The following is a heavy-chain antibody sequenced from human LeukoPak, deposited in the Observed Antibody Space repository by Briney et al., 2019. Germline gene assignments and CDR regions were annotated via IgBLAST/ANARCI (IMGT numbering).Heavy chain of an antibody. CDR2: INHSGST. D-gene: IGHD6-13*01. CDR1: GGSFSGYY. V-gene: IGHV4-34*01. Sequence: SETLSLTCAVYGGSFSGYYLSWIRQPPGKGLEWIGEINHSGSTNYNPSLKSRVTISVDTSKNQFSLKLSSVTAADTAVYYCARRGNSSRPFDYWGQGTLVTVSS. J-gene: IGHJ4*02. CDR3: ARRGNSSRPFDY.